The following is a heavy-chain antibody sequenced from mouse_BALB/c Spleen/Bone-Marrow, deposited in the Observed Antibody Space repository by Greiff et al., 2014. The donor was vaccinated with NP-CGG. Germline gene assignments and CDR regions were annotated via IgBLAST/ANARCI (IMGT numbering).Heavy chain of an antibody. CDR2: IDPANGNA. CDR1: GFNIKDTY. CDR3: ARWEYYAMDY. V-gene: IGHV14-3*02. J-gene: IGHJ4*01. Sequence: EVQLQQSGAELVKPGASVKLSCTASGFNIKDTYMHWVKQRPEQGLEWIGRIDPANGNAKYDPKFQGKATVTADTSSNTAYLQLSSLTSEDTAVYYCARWEYYAMDYWGQGTSVTVSS. D-gene: IGHD4-1*01.